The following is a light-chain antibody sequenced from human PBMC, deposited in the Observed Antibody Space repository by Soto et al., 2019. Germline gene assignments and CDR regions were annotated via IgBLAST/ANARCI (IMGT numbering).Light chain of an antibody. CDR3: ETWYSNTHKV. V-gene: IGLV4-60*02. CDR2: LDRSGSY. CDR1: SGHSTYI. Sequence: QSVLTQSSSASASLGSSVKLTCILSSGHSTYIIAWHQQQPGKAPRFLMTLDRSGSYNRGSGVPDRFSGSSSGADRYLTISNLQFEYDCDYYCETWYSNTHKVFGGGTKLTVL. J-gene: IGLJ3*02.